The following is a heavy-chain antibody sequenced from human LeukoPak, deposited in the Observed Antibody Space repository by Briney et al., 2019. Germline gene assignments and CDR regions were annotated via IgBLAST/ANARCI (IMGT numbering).Heavy chain of an antibody. CDR1: GGSISSSSYY. D-gene: IGHD5-12*01. J-gene: IGHJ4*02. CDR2: IYYSGST. CDR3: ARSRRYSGYDWTFDY. V-gene: IGHV4-39*07. Sequence: PSETLSLTCTVSGGSISSSSYYWGWIRQPPGKGLEWIGSIYYSGSTYYNPSLKSRVTISVDTSKNQFSLKLSSVTAADTAVYYCARSRRYSGYDWTFDYWGQGNLVTVSS.